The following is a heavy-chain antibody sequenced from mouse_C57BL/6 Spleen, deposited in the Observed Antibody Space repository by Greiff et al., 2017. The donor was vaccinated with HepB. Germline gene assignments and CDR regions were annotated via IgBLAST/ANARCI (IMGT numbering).Heavy chain of an antibody. CDR2: ISSGSSTI. J-gene: IGHJ3*01. Sequence: QVVESGGGLVKPGGSLKLSCAASGFTFSDYGMHWVRQAPEKGLEWVAYISSGSSTIYYADTVKGRFTISRDNAKNTLFLQMTSLRSEDTAMYYCARLFAYWGQGTLVTVSA. CDR3: ARLFAY. CDR1: GFTFSDYG. V-gene: IGHV5-17*01.